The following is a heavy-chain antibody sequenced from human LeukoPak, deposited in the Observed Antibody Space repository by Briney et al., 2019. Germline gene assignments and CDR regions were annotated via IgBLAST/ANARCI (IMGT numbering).Heavy chain of an antibody. V-gene: IGHV3-30*04. CDR1: GLTFSSYA. CDR3: ARDRGMITRDY. CDR2: ISYDGSNR. J-gene: IGHJ4*02. D-gene: IGHD3-16*01. Sequence: GGSLRLSCAASGLTFSSYAMHWVRPAPGKGLEWVAVISYDGSNRYYADSVKGRFTISRDNSKNTLYLQMNSLRAEDTAVYYCARDRGMITRDYWGQGTLVTVSS.